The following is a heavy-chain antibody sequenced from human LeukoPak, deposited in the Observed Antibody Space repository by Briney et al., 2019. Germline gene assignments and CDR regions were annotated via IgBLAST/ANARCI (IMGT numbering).Heavy chain of an antibody. V-gene: IGHV4-4*07. D-gene: IGHD2-8*01. CDR3: AREGDCTNGVCYIDY. Sequence: PSETLSLTCTVSGGSISSYYWSWIRQPAGKGLEWIGRIYTSGSTNYNPSLKSRVTMSVDTSKNQFSLKLNSVTAADTAVYYCAREGDCTNGVCYIDYWGQGTLVTVSS. J-gene: IGHJ4*02. CDR2: IYTSGST. CDR1: GGSISSYY.